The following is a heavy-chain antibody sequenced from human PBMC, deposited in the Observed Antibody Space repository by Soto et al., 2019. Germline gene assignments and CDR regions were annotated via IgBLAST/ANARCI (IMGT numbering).Heavy chain of an antibody. CDR2: ISYDRSNK. CDR3: AKDRYSDCDLDYFDY. D-gene: IGHD5-12*01. CDR1: GFTFSSYG. V-gene: IGHV3-30*18. J-gene: IGHJ4*02. Sequence: PGGSLRLSCAASGFTFSSYGMHWVRQAPGKGLEWVAVISYDRSNKYSADSVKGRFTISRDNPKNTLYLQMNSLRAEDTAVYYCAKDRYSDCDLDYFDYWGQGTLVTVSS.